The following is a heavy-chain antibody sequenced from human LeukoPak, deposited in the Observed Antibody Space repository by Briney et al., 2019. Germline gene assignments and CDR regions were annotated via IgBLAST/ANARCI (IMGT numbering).Heavy chain of an antibody. V-gene: IGHV3-7*01. CDR1: GFTFSSYW. D-gene: IGHD3-22*01. J-gene: IGHJ4*02. CDR2: IKQDGSEK. Sequence: GGSLRLSCAASGFTFSSYWMSWVRQAPGKVLEWVANIKQDGSEKYYVDSVKGRFTISRDNAKNSLYLQMNSLRAEDTAVYYCARDRSNYYDSRLDYWGQGTLVTVSS. CDR3: ARDRSNYYDSRLDY.